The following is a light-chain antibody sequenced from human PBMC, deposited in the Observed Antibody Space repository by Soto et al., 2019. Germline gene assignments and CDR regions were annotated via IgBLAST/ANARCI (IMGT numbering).Light chain of an antibody. V-gene: IGKV1-5*03. CDR2: TAS. J-gene: IGKJ1*01. CDR1: QSINTW. CDR3: QQHESYPRT. Sequence: DIQMTQSPSTLSASVGDRVTITCRASQSINTWLAWYQQKPGKAPRFLIYTASSLESGVPSRFSGSGSGTEFTLTISSLQPDDFATYYCQQHESYPRTFGQGTKVEIK.